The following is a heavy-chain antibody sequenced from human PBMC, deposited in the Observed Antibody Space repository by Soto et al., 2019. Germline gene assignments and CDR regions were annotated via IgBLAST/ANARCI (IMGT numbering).Heavy chain of an antibody. CDR1: GFTFSSYG. CDR3: ARGVVGSSWYPLPYYYYGMDV. Sequence: QVQLVESGGGVVQPGRSLRLSCAASGFTFSSYGMHWVRQAPGKGLEWVAVIWYDGSNKYYADSVKGRFTISRDNSKNTLYLQMNSLRAEDTAVYYCARGVVGSSWYPLPYYYYGMDVWGQGTTVTGSS. V-gene: IGHV3-33*01. D-gene: IGHD6-13*01. CDR2: IWYDGSNK. J-gene: IGHJ6*02.